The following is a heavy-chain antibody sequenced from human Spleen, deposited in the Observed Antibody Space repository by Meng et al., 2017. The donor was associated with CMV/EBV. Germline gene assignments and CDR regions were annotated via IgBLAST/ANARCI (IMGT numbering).Heavy chain of an antibody. D-gene: IGHD1-26*01. CDR3: ARDTVGEPGAFDL. V-gene: IGHV3-53*01. CDR1: GFAVYTNY. CDR2: IYSGGTT. J-gene: IGHJ3*01. Sequence: GGSLRLSCAASGFAVYTNYMGWVRQAPGKGLEWVSSIYSGGTTYYADSVKGRFTISRDNSENTLDLQMNGLRAGDTAIYYCARDTVGEPGAFDLWGQGTMVTVSS.